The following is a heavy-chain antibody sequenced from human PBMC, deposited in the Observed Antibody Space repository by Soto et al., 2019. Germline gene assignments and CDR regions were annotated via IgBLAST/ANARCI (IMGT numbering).Heavy chain of an antibody. Sequence: ASVKVSCKASGYTLTSYGISWVRQAPGQGLEWMGRIIPILGITNYAQKFQGRVTMTTDKSTSTAYMELRSLRSDDTAVYYCARVWIQLWLRGEYYYMDVWGKGTTVTVSS. V-gene: IGHV1-18*01. CDR1: GYTLTSYG. J-gene: IGHJ6*03. CDR3: ARVWIQLWLRGEYYYMDV. CDR2: IIPILGIT. D-gene: IGHD5-18*01.